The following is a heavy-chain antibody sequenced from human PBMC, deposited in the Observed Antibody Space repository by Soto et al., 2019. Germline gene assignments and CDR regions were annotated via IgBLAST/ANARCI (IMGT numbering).Heavy chain of an antibody. V-gene: IGHV3-23*01. D-gene: IGHD4-17*01. Sequence: EVQLLESGGGLVQPGGSLRLSCAASGFTFSSNAMSWVRQAPGKGLEWVSIISGGGITHYADSVKGRFTISRDNSKSTLYLQMNGLRAEDTAVYYCAKYRGKAYGDYHLDYWGQGTLLTVSS. J-gene: IGHJ4*02. CDR3: AKYRGKAYGDYHLDY. CDR2: IISGGGIT. CDR1: GFTFSSNA.